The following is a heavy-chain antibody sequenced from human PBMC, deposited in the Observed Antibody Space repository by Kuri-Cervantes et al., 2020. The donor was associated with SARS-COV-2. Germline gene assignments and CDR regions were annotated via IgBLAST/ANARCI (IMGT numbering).Heavy chain of an antibody. Sequence: ASVKVSCKASGGTFSSYAISWVRQAPGQGLEWMAWINPNNGDTRYAETFHGRVTVTRDTSISTVYLEMSRLRSDDTAVYYCARQSYDSSGYFPLNAFDLWGQGIMITVSS. CDR2: INPNNGDT. V-gene: IGHV1-2*02. D-gene: IGHD3-22*01. CDR1: GGTFSSYA. CDR3: ARQSYDSSGYFPLNAFDL. J-gene: IGHJ3*01.